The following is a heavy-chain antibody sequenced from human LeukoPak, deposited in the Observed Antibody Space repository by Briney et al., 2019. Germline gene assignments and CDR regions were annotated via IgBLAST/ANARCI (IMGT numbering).Heavy chain of an antibody. V-gene: IGHV4-34*01. D-gene: IGHD3-3*01. CDR1: GGSFSGYY. J-gene: IGHJ4*02. CDR3: ARNPPCDFWSGYYIGYYFDC. Sequence: SETLSLTCAVYGGSFSGYYWSWIRQPPGKGLEWIGEINHSGSTNYNPSLKSRVTISVDTSKNQFSLKLSSVTAADTVGYYCARNPPCDFWSGYYIGYYFDCWGQGTLVTVSP. CDR2: INHSGST.